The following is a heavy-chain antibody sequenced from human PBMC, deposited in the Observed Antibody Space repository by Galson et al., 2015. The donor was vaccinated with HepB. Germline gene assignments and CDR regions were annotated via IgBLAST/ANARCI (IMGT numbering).Heavy chain of an antibody. J-gene: IGHJ4*02. CDR2: ITSGTTI. V-gene: IGHV3-48*03. CDR3: AREVRAGSGTGFDY. CDR1: GFTFSSSE. D-gene: IGHD2-15*01. Sequence: SLRLSCAASGFTFSSSEMNWVRQAPGKGLEWVSYITSGTTIYYADSVKGRFTISRDNAKNSLYLQMNNLRAEDTAVYYCAREVRAGSGTGFDYWGRGTLVTVSS.